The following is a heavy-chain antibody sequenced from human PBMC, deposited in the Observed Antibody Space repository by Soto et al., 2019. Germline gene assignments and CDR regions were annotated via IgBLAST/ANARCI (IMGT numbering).Heavy chain of an antibody. D-gene: IGHD3-3*01. Sequence: GASVKVSCKASGYTFTSYDINWVRQATGQGLEWMGWMNPNSGNTGYAQKFQGRVTMTRNTSIRTAYMELSSLRSEDTAVYYCARGATNYDFWSGYQPRGDYCDQRTRGTVAS. CDR1: GYTFTSYD. V-gene: IGHV1-8*01. CDR2: MNPNSGNT. J-gene: IGHJ4*02. CDR3: ARGATNYDFWSGYQPRGDY.